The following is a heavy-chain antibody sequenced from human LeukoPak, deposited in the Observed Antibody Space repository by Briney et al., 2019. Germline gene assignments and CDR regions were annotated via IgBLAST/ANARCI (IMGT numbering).Heavy chain of an antibody. CDR1: GYTFTSYG. CDR3: ARKPLRYFDWLMADYYGMDV. CDR2: ISAYNGNT. V-gene: IGHV1-18*01. Sequence: GASVKVSCKASGYTFTSYGISWVRQAPGQGLEWMGWISAYNGNTNYAQKLQGRVTMTKDTSTSTAYMELRSLRSDDTAVYYCARKPLRYFDWLMADYYGMDVWGQGTTVTVSS. D-gene: IGHD3-9*01. J-gene: IGHJ6*02.